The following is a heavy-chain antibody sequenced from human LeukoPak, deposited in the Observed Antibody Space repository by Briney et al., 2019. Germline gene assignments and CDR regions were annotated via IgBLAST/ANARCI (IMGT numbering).Heavy chain of an antibody. J-gene: IGHJ4*02. D-gene: IGHD3-10*01. CDR1: GFTFSSYW. V-gene: IGHV3-74*01. CDR2: INSDGSST. CDR3: ARGQTALLWFGDQFPLPY. Sequence: QPGGSLRLPCAASGFTFSSYWMHWVRQAPGKGLVWVSRINSDGSSTSYAESVKGRFTISRDNAKNTLYLQMNSLRAEDTAVYYCARGQTALLWFGDQFPLPYWGQGTLVTVSS.